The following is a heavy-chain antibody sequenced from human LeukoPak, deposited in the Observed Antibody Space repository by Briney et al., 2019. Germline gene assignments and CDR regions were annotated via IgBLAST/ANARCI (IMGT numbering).Heavy chain of an antibody. CDR1: GYTFIRHD. CDR3: VRGLLFPLEF. J-gene: IGHJ4*02. Sequence: ASVQVSCKASGYTFIRHDIHWVRQAPGRRLEWMGWMNPNTGATGYAQKFRVRVTMSANTSMSTAYLIMDRLTSDDTAVYFCVRGLLFPLEFWGQGTLVSVSS. D-gene: IGHD3-10*01. CDR2: MNPNTGAT. V-gene: IGHV1-8*01.